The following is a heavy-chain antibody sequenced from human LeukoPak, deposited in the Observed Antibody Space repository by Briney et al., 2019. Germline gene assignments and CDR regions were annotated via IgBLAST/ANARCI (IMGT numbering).Heavy chain of an antibody. D-gene: IGHD3-3*01. CDR1: GFTFSGYA. CDR3: AKDKGLRYLEWLDGILDY. Sequence: PGGSLRLSCAASGFTFSGYAMHWVRQAPGKGLEYVSAISSNGGSTYYANSVKGRFTISRDNSKNTLYLQMGSLRAEDMAVYYCAKDKGLRYLEWLDGILDYWGQGTLVTVSS. J-gene: IGHJ4*02. CDR2: ISSNGGST. V-gene: IGHV3-64*01.